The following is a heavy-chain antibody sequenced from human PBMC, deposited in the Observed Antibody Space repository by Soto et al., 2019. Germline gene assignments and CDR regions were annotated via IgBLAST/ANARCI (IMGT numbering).Heavy chain of an antibody. CDR3: ARLGYDSSGYPSWFDP. V-gene: IGHV4-31*03. Sequence: KSSETLSLTCTISGGSISSSSYSWSWIRQHPGKGLEWIGYVYFSGNTDYNPSLKSRVTISVDTYKKQFSLRLTSVTVADTAVYYCARLGYDSSGYPSWFDPWGQGTLVTVSS. D-gene: IGHD3-22*01. J-gene: IGHJ5*02. CDR2: VYFSGNT. CDR1: GGSISSSSYS.